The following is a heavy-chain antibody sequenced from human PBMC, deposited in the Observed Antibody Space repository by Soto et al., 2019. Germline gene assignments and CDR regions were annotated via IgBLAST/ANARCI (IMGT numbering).Heavy chain of an antibody. V-gene: IGHV1-3*01. CDR3: ARKDYYDSGMYYFDY. J-gene: IGHJ4*02. Sequence: ASVKVSCKTSGYTFNKYPIHWVRQAPGQGLEWMGWINPGNGDTGYSQKFQDRVTITRDTPASTAYMELSSLRSEDTAVYYCARKDYYDSGMYYFDYWGQGTLVTVSS. CDR2: INPGNGDT. D-gene: IGHD3-22*01. CDR1: GYTFNKYP.